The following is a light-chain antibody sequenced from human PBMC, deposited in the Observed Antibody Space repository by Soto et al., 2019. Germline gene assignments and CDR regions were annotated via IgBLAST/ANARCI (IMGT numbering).Light chain of an antibody. CDR2: GTS. CDR3: QHYGSSPPMYT. J-gene: IGKJ2*01. V-gene: IGKV3-20*01. Sequence: EIVLTQSPGTLSLSPGERATVSCRASQSVSTTYLGWYQQKPGQAPRLLVYGTSRRATGIPDRFSGSGSGTDFTLTISSLEPEDFAVYYCQHYGSSPPMYTFGQGTKLEIK. CDR1: QSVSTTY.